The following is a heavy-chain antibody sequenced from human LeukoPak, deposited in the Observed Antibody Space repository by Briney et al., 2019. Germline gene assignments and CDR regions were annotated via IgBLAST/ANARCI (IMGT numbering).Heavy chain of an antibody. Sequence: SETLSLTCTVSGGSISSYYWSWIRQPPGKGLEWIGFIFYSGTTNYNPSLKSRVTISVDTSKNQFSLKLSSVTSADTAVYYCARGGWNKFDYWGQGTLVTVSS. V-gene: IGHV4-59*01. CDR3: ARGGWNKFDY. D-gene: IGHD3-22*01. CDR1: GGSISSYY. J-gene: IGHJ4*02. CDR2: IFYSGTT.